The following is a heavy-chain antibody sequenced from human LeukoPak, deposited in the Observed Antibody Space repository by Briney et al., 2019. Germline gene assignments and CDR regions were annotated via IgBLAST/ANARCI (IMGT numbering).Heavy chain of an antibody. CDR2: IIPIFGTA. J-gene: IGHJ4*02. CDR1: GGTFSSYA. V-gene: IGHV1-69*05. D-gene: IGHD2-2*01. CDR3: ARDRIGCCSSTSCYGGDY. Sequence: SVKVSCKASGGTFSSYAISWVRQAPGQGLEWMGGIIPIFGTANYAQKFQGRVTITTDESTSTAYMELSSLRSEDTAVYYCARDRIGCCSSTSCYGGDYWGQGTLVTVSS.